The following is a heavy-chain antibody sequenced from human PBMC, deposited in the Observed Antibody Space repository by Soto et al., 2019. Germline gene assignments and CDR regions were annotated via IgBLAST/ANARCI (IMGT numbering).Heavy chain of an antibody. CDR3: AKSRSGWYWGYFDY. CDR2: IRGSGGST. Sequence: GGSLRLSCAASGFTFSSYAMSWVRQAPGKGLEWVSAIRGSGGSTYYADSVEGRFTISRDNSENTLYLQMNSLRAEDTAVYYCAKSRSGWYWGYFDYWGQGAQVTVSS. V-gene: IGHV3-23*01. CDR1: GFTFSSYA. D-gene: IGHD6-19*01. J-gene: IGHJ4*02.